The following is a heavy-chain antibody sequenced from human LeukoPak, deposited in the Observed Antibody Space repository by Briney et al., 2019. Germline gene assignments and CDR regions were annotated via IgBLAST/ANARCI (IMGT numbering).Heavy chain of an antibody. CDR1: GYTFTGYY. D-gene: IGHD6-13*01. Sequence: ASVKVSCEASGYTFTGYYMHCVRQAPGHGLGWMGWINPNSGGTNCAQKFQGRVTMNRDTSINTAYMELSSLRFDDTAVYYCARGATAGRFSLRPTGVYYMDVWGKGTTVTVSS. V-gene: IGHV1-2*02. CDR3: ARGATAGRFSLRPTGVYYMDV. CDR2: INPNSGGT. J-gene: IGHJ6*03.